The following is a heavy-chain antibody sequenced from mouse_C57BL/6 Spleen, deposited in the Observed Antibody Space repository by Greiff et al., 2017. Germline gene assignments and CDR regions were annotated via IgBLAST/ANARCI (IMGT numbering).Heavy chain of an antibody. CDR2: VDPSDSYT. CDR1: GYSFTSYW. V-gene: IGHV1-69*01. D-gene: IGHD2-1*01. CDR3: ASFYYRFAY. J-gene: IGHJ3*01. Sequence: VQLQQSGAELVMPGASVKLSCKASGYSFTSYWMHWVKLRPGQGLKWIGEVDPSDSYTNYNQKFKGKSTLTVDKSSSTAYMQLSSLTSEDSAVYYCASFYYRFAYWGQGTLVTVSA.